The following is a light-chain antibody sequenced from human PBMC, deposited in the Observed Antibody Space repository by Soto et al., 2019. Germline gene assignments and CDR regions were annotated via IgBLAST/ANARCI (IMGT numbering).Light chain of an antibody. CDR1: QTISRW. Sequence: DIRLTYNPWTLSSSGGEEVTITCRASQTISRWLAWYQQKPGRAPKLLIYDASTLESGVPSRFSGSGSETEFSLTISRLQPDDFATSVCHSRRFGQGTRLAI. CDR2: DAS. CDR3: HSRR. V-gene: IGKV1-5*01. J-gene: IGKJ5*01.